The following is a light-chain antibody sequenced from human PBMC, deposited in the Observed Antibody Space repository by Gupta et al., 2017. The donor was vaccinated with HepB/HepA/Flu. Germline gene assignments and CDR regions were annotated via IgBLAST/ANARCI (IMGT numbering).Light chain of an antibody. CDR1: QSISSY. Sequence: DFQVDQSSSSLSASVGNSVSSLCQASQSISSYLNWYQQKPGKAPKLLIYAASSLQSGVPSRFSGSGSGTDFTLNISSLQPEDFATYYCQQSYSTSWTFGQGTKVEIK. J-gene: IGKJ1*01. CDR2: AAS. CDR3: QQSYSTSWT. V-gene: IGKV1-39*01.